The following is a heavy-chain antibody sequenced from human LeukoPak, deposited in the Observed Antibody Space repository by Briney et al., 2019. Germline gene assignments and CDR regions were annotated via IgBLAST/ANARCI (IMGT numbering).Heavy chain of an antibody. D-gene: IGHD2-21*02. CDR3: AKGGAYCGGDCYFHDAFDI. CDR1: GFTFSSYS. V-gene: IGHV3-21*01. J-gene: IGHJ3*02. Sequence: PGGSLRLSCAASGFTFSSYSMNWVRQAPGKGLEWVSSISSSSSYIYYADSVKGGFTISRDSAKNSLYLQMNSLRAEDTAVYYCAKGGAYCGGDCYFHDAFDIWGQGTMVTVSS. CDR2: ISSSSSYI.